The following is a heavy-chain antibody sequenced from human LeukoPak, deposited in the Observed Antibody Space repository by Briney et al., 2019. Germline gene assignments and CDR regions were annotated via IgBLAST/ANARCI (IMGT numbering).Heavy chain of an antibody. CDR2: FHHAGST. J-gene: IGHJ4*02. D-gene: IGHD1-26*01. CDR1: GGSIRGGNW. Sequence: SETLSLTWGVSGGSIRGGNWWSWVRPPPGKGLEWIGEFHHAGSTNYNPSLKSRVTISVVKSKNQFSLRLSSVTAADTTVYYCARNIVGANAFDYWGQGTLVTVSS. CDR3: ARNIVGANAFDY. V-gene: IGHV4-4*02.